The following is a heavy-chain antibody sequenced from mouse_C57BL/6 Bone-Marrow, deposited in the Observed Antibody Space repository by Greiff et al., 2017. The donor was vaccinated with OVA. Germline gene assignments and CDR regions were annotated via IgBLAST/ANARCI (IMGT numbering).Heavy chain of an antibody. CDR2: IDPENGDT. D-gene: IGHD1-1*01. V-gene: IGHV14-4*01. CDR1: GFNIKDDY. Sequence: VQLKESGAELVRPGASVKLSCTASGFNIKDDYMHWVKQRPEQGLEWIGWIDPENGDTEYASKFQGKATITADTSSNTAYLQLSSLTSEDTAVYYCTYYYGTLHFDVWGTGTTVTVSS. CDR3: TYYYGTLHFDV. J-gene: IGHJ1*03.